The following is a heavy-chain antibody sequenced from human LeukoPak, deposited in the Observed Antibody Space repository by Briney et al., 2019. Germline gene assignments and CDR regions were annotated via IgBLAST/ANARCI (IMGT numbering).Heavy chain of an antibody. CDR2: ISSSSTTI. V-gene: IGHV3-48*01. Sequence: PGGSLRLSCAASRFTFSTYAMNWVRQAPGKGLEWVSYISSSSTTIYYADSVMGRFTISRDNSKNTLYLQMNSLRAEDTAVYYCAKEVLRYFDWLSHMDVWGKGTTVTVSS. J-gene: IGHJ6*03. CDR1: RFTFSTYA. D-gene: IGHD3-9*01. CDR3: AKEVLRYFDWLSHMDV.